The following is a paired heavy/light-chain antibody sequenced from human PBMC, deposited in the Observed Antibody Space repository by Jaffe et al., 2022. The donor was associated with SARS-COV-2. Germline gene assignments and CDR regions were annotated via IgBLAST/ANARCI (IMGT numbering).Light chain of an antibody. CDR3: GTWDSSLSRWA. J-gene: IGLJ2*01. CDR2: DNN. CDR1: SSNIGNNY. Sequence: QSVLTQPPSVSAAPGQKVTISCSGSSSNIGNNYVSWYQQLPGTAPKLLIYDNNKRPSGIPDRFSGSKSGTSATLGITGLQTGDEADYYCGTWDSSLSRWAFGGGTKLTVL. V-gene: IGLV1-51*01.
Heavy chain of an antibody. D-gene: IGHD3-3*01. CDR2: ISGSGGST. J-gene: IGHJ6*02. CDR3: ATQRRSGYVIGYYYYGMDV. CDR1: GFTFSSYA. V-gene: IGHV3-23*01. Sequence: EVQLLESGGGLVQPGGSLRLSCAASGFTFSSYAMSWVRQAPGKGLEWVSAISGSGGSTYYADSVKGRFTISRDNSKNTLYLQMNSLRAEDTAVYYCATQRRSGYVIGYYYYGMDVWGQGTTVTVSS.